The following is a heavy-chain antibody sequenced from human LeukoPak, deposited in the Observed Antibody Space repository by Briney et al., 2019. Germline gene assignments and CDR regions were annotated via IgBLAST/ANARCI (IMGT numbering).Heavy chain of an antibody. D-gene: IGHD4/OR15-4a*01. CDR2: ISSGSSTI. J-gene: IGHJ4*02. CDR1: GFTFNTFE. Sequence: GGSLRLSCAAPGFTFNTFEMDWVRQAPGRGLERVSYISSGSSTIYYADSVKGRFTISRDNAKNSLYLQMDSLRAEDTAVYYCARHPNLNDYGVSSPSYWGQGTLVTVSS. V-gene: IGHV3-48*03. CDR3: ARHPNLNDYGVSSPSY.